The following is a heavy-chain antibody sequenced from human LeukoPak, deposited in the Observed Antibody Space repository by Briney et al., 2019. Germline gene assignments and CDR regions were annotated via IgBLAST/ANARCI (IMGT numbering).Heavy chain of an antibody. CDR1: GFTFTSYW. CDR3: ARNYYYRFDY. D-gene: IGHD3-10*01. Sequence: PGGSLRLSCAASGFTFTSYWMTWVCQAPGKGLEWVANIKQDGSVKNYVDSLRGRFTISRDNAKDSLYLQMNSLRAEDTAVYFCARNYYYRFDYWGQGTLVAVSS. V-gene: IGHV3-7*01. CDR2: IKQDGSVK. J-gene: IGHJ4*02.